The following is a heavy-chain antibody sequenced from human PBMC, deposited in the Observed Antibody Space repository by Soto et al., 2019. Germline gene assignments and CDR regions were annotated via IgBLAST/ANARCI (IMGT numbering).Heavy chain of an antibody. CDR3: VKERTSRVTVDYYGVDV. CDR2: ISDSGERV. Sequence: EVHLLESGGNLVQPGGSLRLSCTGSGFTFSAYAMSWVRQAPGKGLEWVSTISDSGERVYYADSVKGRFTFSRDNSKNMLFLQMNSLRAEDTALYYCVKERTSRVTVDYYGVDVWGHGTTVTVSS. CDR1: GFTFSAYA. J-gene: IGHJ6*02. V-gene: IGHV3-23*01. D-gene: IGHD4-17*01.